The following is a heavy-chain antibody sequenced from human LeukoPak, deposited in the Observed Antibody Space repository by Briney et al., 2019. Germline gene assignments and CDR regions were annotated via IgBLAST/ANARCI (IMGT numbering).Heavy chain of an antibody. J-gene: IGHJ3*01. CDR2: ISDSGAST. CDR1: GFTFSSFA. CDR3: LGAFDF. Sequence: GGSLRLSCAASGFTFSSFAMSWVRQAPGKGLEWVSGISDSGASTYYPDSVKGRFTISRDNSKNRLYLQMNNLRVEDTAVYYCLGAFDFWGQGTMVTVSS. V-gene: IGHV3-23*01.